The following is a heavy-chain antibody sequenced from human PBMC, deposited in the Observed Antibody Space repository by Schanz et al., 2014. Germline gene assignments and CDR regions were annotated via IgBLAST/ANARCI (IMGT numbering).Heavy chain of an antibody. D-gene: IGHD3-10*01. CDR2: MNPNSGDT. J-gene: IGHJ6*03. Sequence: QILLVQPGPEVKKPGASVTVSCKASGYPFTSDDITWVRQAPGQGLEWMGWMNPNSGDTGYPRKYQDRVTMTRNTSISTAYMELNSLTSEDTAVYYCARVSMEFERGKSYYYYMDVWGRGTTVTVSS. CDR1: GYPFTSDD. CDR3: ARVSMEFERGKSYYYYMDV. V-gene: IGHV1-8*01.